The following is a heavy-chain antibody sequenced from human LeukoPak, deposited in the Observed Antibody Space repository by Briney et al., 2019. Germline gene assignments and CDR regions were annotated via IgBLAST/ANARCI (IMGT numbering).Heavy chain of an antibody. CDR1: GFRFSTHD. CDR2: ISRTSTYL. Sequence: SGGSLRLSCAASGFRFSTHDLNWVRQAPGKGLECVSYISRTSTYLYYADSVKGRFTISRDNDKNLLYLQMNNLRAEDTAVYFCAKDTRKGGYYSYYWGQGTVVTVSS. J-gene: IGHJ4*02. V-gene: IGHV3-21*01. D-gene: IGHD3-22*01. CDR3: AKDTRKGGYYSYY.